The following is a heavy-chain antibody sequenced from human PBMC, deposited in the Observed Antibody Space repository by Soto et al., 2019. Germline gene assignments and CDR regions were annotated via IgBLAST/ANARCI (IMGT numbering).Heavy chain of an antibody. CDR2: IYYSGST. J-gene: IGHJ6*04. D-gene: IGHD4-17*01. CDR3: ARDADYGGSRGGMDV. Sequence: QVRLEESGPGLVKPSETLSLICSVSGGSVNTANYFWNWIRHHPENGLEWIGYIYYSGSTRYNPSFKTRATLSIDTSKNQFSLRLNSGTVADTAVYFCARDADYGGSRGGMDVWGRGTTVTVSS. CDR1: GGSVNTANYF. V-gene: IGHV4-31*03.